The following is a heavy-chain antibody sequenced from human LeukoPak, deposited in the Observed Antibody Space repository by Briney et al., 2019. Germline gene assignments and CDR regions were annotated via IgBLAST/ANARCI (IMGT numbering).Heavy chain of an antibody. CDR2: ISYDGSNK. D-gene: IGHD3-10*01. J-gene: IGHJ5*02. CDR3: ARDNNELLWFGESPFWFDP. V-gene: IGHV3-30-3*01. CDR1: GFTFSRYA. Sequence: GGSLRLSCAASGFTFSRYAMHWVRQAPGKGLEWVAVISYDGSNKYYADSVKGRFTISRDNSKNTLYLQMNSLRAEDTAVYYCARDNNELLWFGESPFWFDPWGQGTLVTVSS.